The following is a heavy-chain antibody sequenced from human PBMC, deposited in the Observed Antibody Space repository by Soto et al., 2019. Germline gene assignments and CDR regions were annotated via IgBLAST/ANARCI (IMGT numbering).Heavy chain of an antibody. CDR1: GYTFTSYY. CDR2: INPSGGST. V-gene: IGHV1-46*01. J-gene: IGHJ6*02. Sequence: ASVKVSCKASGYTFTSYYMHWVRQAPGQRLEWMGIINPSGGSTSYAQKFQGRVTMTRDTSTSTVYMELSSLRSEDTAVYYCARSGDGYNYARNYYYYGMDVWGQGTTVTVSS. CDR3: ARSGDGYNYARNYYYYGMDV. D-gene: IGHD5-12*01.